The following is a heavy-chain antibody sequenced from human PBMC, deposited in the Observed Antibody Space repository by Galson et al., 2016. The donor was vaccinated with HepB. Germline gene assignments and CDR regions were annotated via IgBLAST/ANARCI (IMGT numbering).Heavy chain of an antibody. CDR3: TRGHREGIAAVCLQI. CDR2: IISDGSSR. D-gene: IGHD6-13*01. V-gene: IGHV3-74*01. Sequence: SLRLSCAASGFPFSNYWMHWVRQAPGKGPVWVSRIISDGSSRNYADSVKGRFTISSDKAKNTPSLQMNSLGAEDTSLYYWTRGHREGIAAVCLQIWGQGTLVIVSS. CDR1: GFPFSNYW. J-gene: IGHJ4*02.